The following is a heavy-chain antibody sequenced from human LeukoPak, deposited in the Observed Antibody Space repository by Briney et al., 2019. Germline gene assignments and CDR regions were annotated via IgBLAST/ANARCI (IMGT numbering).Heavy chain of an antibody. CDR3: ARHHLGVDVTVTTFGFDY. CDR2: IYPGDSDT. D-gene: IGHD4-17*01. J-gene: IGHJ4*02. Sequence: AGGSLKISCKGSGYIFTTYWIGWVRQMPGKGLEWMGIIYPGDSDTRYSPSFQGQVTISADKSISTAYLQWSSLKASDTAMYYCARHHLGVDVTVTTFGFDYWGQGTLVAVSS. V-gene: IGHV5-51*01. CDR1: GYIFTTYW.